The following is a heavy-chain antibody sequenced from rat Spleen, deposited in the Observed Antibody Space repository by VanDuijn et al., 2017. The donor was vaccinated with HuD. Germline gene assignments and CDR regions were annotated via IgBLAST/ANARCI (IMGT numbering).Heavy chain of an antibody. Sequence: EVQLVESGGGLVQPGRSLKLSCAASGFIFSRSAMAWVRQAPTKGLEWVASISPSGGSTYYRDSVKGRFTISRDNVESILYLQMNSLRSEDTATYYCTRDRGYTADYYYRWFAYWGQGTLVTVSS. CDR2: ISPSGGST. V-gene: IGHV5-46*01. CDR3: TRDRGYTADYYYRWFAY. CDR1: GFIFSRSA. D-gene: IGHD1-6*01. J-gene: IGHJ3*01.